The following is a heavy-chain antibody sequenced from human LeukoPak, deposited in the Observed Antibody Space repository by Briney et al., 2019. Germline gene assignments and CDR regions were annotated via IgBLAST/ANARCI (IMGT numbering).Heavy chain of an antibody. CDR3: ARGPWLVRGFDY. Sequence: SQTLSLTCTVSGDSISSGDYYWSWIRQPAGKGLEWIGRIYTSGSTNYNPSLKSRVTISVDTSKNQFSLKLSSVTAADTAVYYCARGPWLVRGFDYWGQGTLVTVSS. CDR1: GDSISSGDYY. D-gene: IGHD6-19*01. CDR2: IYTSGST. V-gene: IGHV4-61*02. J-gene: IGHJ4*02.